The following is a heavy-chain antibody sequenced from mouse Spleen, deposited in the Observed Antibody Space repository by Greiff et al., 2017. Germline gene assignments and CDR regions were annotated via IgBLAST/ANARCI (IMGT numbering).Heavy chain of an antibody. CDR1: GYTFSSYW. Sequence: QVHVKQSGAELMKPGASVKISCKATGYTFSSYWIEWVKQRPGHGLEWIGEILTGSGSTNYNEKSKGKATFTADTSSNTAYMQLSSLTSEDSAVYYCAIYGNYGYYAMDYWGQGTSVTVSS. CDR3: AIYGNYGYYAMDY. CDR2: ILTGSGST. D-gene: IGHD2-1*01. J-gene: IGHJ4*01. V-gene: IGHV1-9*01.